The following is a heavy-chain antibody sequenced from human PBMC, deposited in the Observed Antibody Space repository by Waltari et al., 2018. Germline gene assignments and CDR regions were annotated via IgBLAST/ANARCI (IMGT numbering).Heavy chain of an antibody. CDR2: ITSDGYTT. CDR3: ARVRTTAWYGYFDY. CDR1: GFTFSRFT. J-gene: IGHJ4*02. D-gene: IGHD6-13*01. V-gene: IGHV3-64*01. Sequence: EVQLVESGGGLVQPGGSLRLSCAAAGFTFSRFTMHWFRQPPGKGLEFVSAITSDGYTTYYETSVKGRFTISRDNSRNTLYLQMGSLRAEDMAVYYCARVRTTAWYGYFDYWGQGNLVTVSS.